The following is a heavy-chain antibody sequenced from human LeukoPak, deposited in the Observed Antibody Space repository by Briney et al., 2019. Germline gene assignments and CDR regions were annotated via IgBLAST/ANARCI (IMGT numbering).Heavy chain of an antibody. V-gene: IGHV3-53*04. CDR2: IYSGGST. CDR3: ASGGWELPDY. J-gene: IGHJ4*02. CDR1: GFTVSSNY. Sequence: GGSLRLSCAASGFTVSSNYMSWVRQAPGKGLEWVSVIYSGGSTYYEGSVKGRFTISRHNSKNTLYLQMNSLRAEDTAVYYCASGGWELPDYWGQGTLVTVSS. D-gene: IGHD1-26*01.